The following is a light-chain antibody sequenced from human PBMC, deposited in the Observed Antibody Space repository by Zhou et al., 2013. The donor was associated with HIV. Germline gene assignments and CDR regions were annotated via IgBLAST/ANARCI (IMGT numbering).Light chain of an antibody. V-gene: IGKV3-20*01. J-gene: IGKJ2*02. CDR2: GAS. CDR3: QQYGSSPCT. Sequence: EIVLTQSPGTLSLSPGERVTLSCRASQNVANNYLAWYQQKLGQPPRLLIYGASSRATGIPDRFSGSGSGTDFTLTISRLEAEDFAVYYCQQYGSSPCTFGQGTKLEIK. CDR1: QNVANNY.